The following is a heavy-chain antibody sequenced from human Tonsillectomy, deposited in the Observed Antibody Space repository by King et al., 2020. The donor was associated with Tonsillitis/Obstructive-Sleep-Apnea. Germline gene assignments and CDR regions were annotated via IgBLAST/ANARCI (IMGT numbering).Heavy chain of an antibody. CDR2: ISGSVATT. D-gene: IGHD3-10*01. CDR3: AKISSWEFLRYLDY. Sequence: VQLVESGGLLLQPGGSLRLSCAASGFTFSTYAMSWVRQAPGKGLEWVSSISGSVATTYYAESVKGRFTISRDNSKNTLYLQMNTLRAEDTAIYYCAKISSWEFLRYLDYWGQGTLVTVYS. V-gene: IGHV3-23*04. CDR1: GFTFSTYA. J-gene: IGHJ4*02.